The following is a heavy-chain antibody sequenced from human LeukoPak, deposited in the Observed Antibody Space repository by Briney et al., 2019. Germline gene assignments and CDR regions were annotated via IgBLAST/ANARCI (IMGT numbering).Heavy chain of an antibody. CDR3: ARRRAAPYYYYGMDV. CDR1: GGSFSGYY. Sequence: SETLSLTCAVYGGSFSGYYWSWIRQPPGEGLEWIGEINHSGSTNYNPSLKSRVTISVDTSKNQFSLKLSSVTAADTAVYYCARRRAAPYYYYGMDVWGQGTTVTVSS. J-gene: IGHJ6*02. CDR2: INHSGST. V-gene: IGHV4-34*01. D-gene: IGHD2-15*01.